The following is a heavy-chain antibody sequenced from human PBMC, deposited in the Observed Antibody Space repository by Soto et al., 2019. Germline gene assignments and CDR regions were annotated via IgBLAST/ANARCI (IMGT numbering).Heavy chain of an antibody. V-gene: IGHV1-69*13. CDR3: ARNEQLVPDAFDI. J-gene: IGHJ3*02. Sequence: SVKVSCKASGGTFSSYAISWVRQAPGQGLEWMGGIIPIFGTANYAQKFQGRVTITADESTSTAYMELSSLRSEDTAVYYCARNEQLVPDAFDIWGQGTMVTVSS. CDR1: GGTFSSYA. CDR2: IIPIFGTA. D-gene: IGHD6-6*01.